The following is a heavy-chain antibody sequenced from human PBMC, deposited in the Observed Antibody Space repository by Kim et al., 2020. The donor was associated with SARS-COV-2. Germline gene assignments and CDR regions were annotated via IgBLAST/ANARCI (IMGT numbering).Heavy chain of an antibody. CDR2: INRGGST. CDR3: ARQWAASQVFDY. Sequence: SETLSLTCAVYGGSFSAYYWSWIRQPPGKGLEWIGEINRGGSTKYNPSLKSRITISVDTSKNQFSLKLSSVTAADTAVYYCARQWAASQVFDYWDQGALVTVSS. J-gene: IGHJ4*02. V-gene: IGHV4-34*01. CDR1: GGSFSAYY. D-gene: IGHD1-26*01.